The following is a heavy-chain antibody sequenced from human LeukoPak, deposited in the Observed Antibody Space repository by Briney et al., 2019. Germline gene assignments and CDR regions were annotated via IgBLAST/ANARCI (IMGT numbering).Heavy chain of an antibody. Sequence: GGSLRLSCAASGFTFSSYWMHWVRQAPGKGLVWVSRINNGGSSTAYADSVKGRFTISRDNAKNTLFLQMNSLRAEDTAVYYCARGRYYGMDVWGQGTTVTVSS. J-gene: IGHJ6*02. CDR2: INNGGSST. CDR1: GFTFSSYW. CDR3: ARGRYYGMDV. V-gene: IGHV3-74*01.